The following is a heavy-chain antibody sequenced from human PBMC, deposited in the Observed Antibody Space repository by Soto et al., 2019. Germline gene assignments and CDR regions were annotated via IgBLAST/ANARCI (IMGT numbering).Heavy chain of an antibody. V-gene: IGHV2-5*02. J-gene: IGHJ4*01. CDR1: GFSLSTYHMG. D-gene: IGHD4-17*01. Sequence: QITLKESGPTLVRPAQTLTLTCDFSGFSLSTYHMGVAWIRQPPGKALECLALLYWDDDKRYSPSLKDRLAISKDTSNNQVVLTITNIDPGDSATYFCAHAGDYDLLTFDHWGPGTLVTVSS. CDR3: AHAGDYDLLTFDH. CDR2: LYWDDDK.